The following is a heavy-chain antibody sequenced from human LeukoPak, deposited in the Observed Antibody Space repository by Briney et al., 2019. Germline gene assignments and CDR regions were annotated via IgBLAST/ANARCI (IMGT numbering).Heavy chain of an antibody. J-gene: IGHJ4*02. CDR3: AIFLGPDVDYGDYHDY. CDR1: GGTFSSYA. CDR2: IIPIFGTA. Sequence: SVKVSCKASGGTFSSYAISWVRQAPGQGLEWMGGIIPIFGTANYAQKFQGRVTITADESTSTAYMELSSLRSEDTAVYYCAIFLGPDVDYGDYHDYWGQGTLVTVSS. V-gene: IGHV1-69*13. D-gene: IGHD4-17*01.